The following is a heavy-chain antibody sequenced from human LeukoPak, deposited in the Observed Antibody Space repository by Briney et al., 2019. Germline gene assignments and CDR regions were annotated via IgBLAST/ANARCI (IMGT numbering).Heavy chain of an antibody. CDR3: ARTAMVNSYYYYYMDV. CDR2: IYYSGST. D-gene: IGHD5-18*01. V-gene: IGHV4-59*01. J-gene: IGHJ6*03. Sequence: SETLSLTCTVSGGSISSYNWSWIRQPPGKGLEWSGYIYYSGSTNYNPSLKSRVTISVDTSKNQFSLKLSSVTAADTAVYYCARTAMVNSYYYYYMDVWGKGTTVTISS. CDR1: GGSISSYN.